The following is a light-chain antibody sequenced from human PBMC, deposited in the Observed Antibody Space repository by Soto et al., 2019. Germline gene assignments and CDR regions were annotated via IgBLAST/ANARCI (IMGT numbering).Light chain of an antibody. CDR1: QSIYSN. CDR3: QQYNNWPTWT. V-gene: IGKV3-15*01. CDR2: GAS. J-gene: IGKJ1*01. Sequence: EIVMTQSPATLTVSPGERVTLSCRASQSIYSNLAWYQQRPGQAPRLLVYGASTRATGIPDRFSGSGSGTEFTLTIFSLQSEDFAVYYCQQYNNWPTWTFGQGTKVEIK.